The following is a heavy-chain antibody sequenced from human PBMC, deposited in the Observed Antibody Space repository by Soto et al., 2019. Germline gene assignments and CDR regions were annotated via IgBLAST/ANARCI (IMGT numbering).Heavy chain of an antibody. D-gene: IGHD1-26*01. CDR2: IIPIFGTA. Sequence: ASVKVSCKASGGTFSSYAISWVRQAPGQGLEWMGGIIPIFGTANYAQKFQGRVTITADESTSTAYMELSSLRSEDTAVYYCARDLFREEWELHWFDPWGQGTLVTVSS. CDR3: ARDLFREEWELHWFDP. V-gene: IGHV1-69*13. J-gene: IGHJ5*02. CDR1: GGTFSSYA.